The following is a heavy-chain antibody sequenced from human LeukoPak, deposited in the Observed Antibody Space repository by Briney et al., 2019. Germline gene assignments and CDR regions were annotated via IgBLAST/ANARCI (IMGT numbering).Heavy chain of an antibody. CDR3: ARRITVFYWFDP. V-gene: IGHV4-34*01. Sequence: SETLSLTCAVYGGSFSEYYWSWIRQPPGKGLEWIGEINHSGSTNYNPSLKSRVTISLDTSKNQFSLKLSSVNAADTAVYYCARRITVFYWFDPWDQGTLVTVSS. CDR1: GGSFSEYY. CDR2: INHSGST. J-gene: IGHJ5*02. D-gene: IGHD2/OR15-2a*01.